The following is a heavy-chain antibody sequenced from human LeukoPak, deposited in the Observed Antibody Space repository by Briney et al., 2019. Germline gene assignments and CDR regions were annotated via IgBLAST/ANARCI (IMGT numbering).Heavy chain of an antibody. V-gene: IGHV4-4*02. D-gene: IGHD3-16*01. CDR3: ASRAPRDNYDRYLPIDY. Sequence: SETLSLTCAVTGASISSSNWWSWVRQHPGKGLEWIGEIFHSGSTNYKPSLRSRATISVDKSKNQFSLKLSSVTAADTAVYYCASRAPRDNYDRYLPIDYWGQGTLVTVSS. CDR2: IFHSGST. J-gene: IGHJ4*02. CDR1: GASISSSNW.